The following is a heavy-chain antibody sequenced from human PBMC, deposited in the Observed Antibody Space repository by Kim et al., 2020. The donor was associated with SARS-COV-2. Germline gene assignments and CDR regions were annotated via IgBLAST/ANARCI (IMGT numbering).Heavy chain of an antibody. D-gene: IGHD3-10*01. V-gene: IGHV3-7*03. CDR2: IKQDGSEK. Sequence: GGSLRLSCAASGFTFSSYWMSWVRQAPGKGLEWVANIKQDGSEKYYVDSVKGRFTISRDNAKNSLYLQMNSLRAEDTAVYYCARDLGLYYYGSGSRSLSYWGQGTLVTVSS. CDR1: GFTFSSYW. J-gene: IGHJ4*02. CDR3: ARDLGLYYYGSGSRSLSY.